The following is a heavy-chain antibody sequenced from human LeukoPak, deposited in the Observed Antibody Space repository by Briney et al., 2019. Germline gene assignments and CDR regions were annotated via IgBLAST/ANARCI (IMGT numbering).Heavy chain of an antibody. Sequence: GGSLRLSCAASGFTVSTNYMSWVRQAPGKGLEWVSVIYSGDTTFYADSVRGKFTISRDNSKNTLYLQMNSLRAEDTAVYYCARVVGYCSGGNCYAYYFDYWGQGTLVTVSS. CDR1: GFTVSTNY. CDR3: ARVVGYCSGGNCYAYYFDY. J-gene: IGHJ4*02. CDR2: IYSGDTT. V-gene: IGHV3-66*01. D-gene: IGHD2-15*01.